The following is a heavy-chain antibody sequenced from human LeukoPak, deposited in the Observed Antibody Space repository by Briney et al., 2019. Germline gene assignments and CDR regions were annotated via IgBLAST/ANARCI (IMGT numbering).Heavy chain of an antibody. V-gene: IGHV4-61*02. D-gene: IGHD2-2*01. CDR3: ARDTSRYCSSTSCPSPFDY. CDR2: IYTSGST. CDR1: GGSISNGSYY. J-gene: IGHJ4*02. Sequence: SETLSLTXTVSGGSISNGSYYWSWIRQPAGNGLEWIGRIYTSGSTNYNPSLKSRVTISVDTSKNQFSLKLSSVTAADTAVYYCARDTSRYCSSTSCPSPFDYWGQGTLVTVPS.